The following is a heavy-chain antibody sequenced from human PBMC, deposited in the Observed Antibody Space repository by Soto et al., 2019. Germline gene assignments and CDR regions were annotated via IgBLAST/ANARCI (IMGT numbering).Heavy chain of an antibody. V-gene: IGHV3-23*01. J-gene: IGHJ3*02. D-gene: IGHD2-15*01. Sequence: EVQVLESGGGLVQPGGSLRLSCEGSGFTVSSHAMTWIRQAPGKGPEWVSTVTADGGTYYADSVKGRFAMSRDTSENTLDLQMNSLGAEDTAAYYCAPHVSCSGGSCQYEAFGNRGQGTMVTVSS. CDR3: APHVSCSGGSCQYEAFGN. CDR2: VTADGGT. CDR1: GFTVSSHA.